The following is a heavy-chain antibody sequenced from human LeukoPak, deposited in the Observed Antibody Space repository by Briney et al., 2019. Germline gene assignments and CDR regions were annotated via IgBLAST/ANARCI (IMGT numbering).Heavy chain of an antibody. D-gene: IGHD6-13*01. CDR1: GFTFSSYG. CDR2: ISYDGSNK. V-gene: IGHV3-30*18. Sequence: GRSLRLSCAASGFTFSSYGMHWVRQAPGKGLEWAAVISYDGSNKYYADSVKGRFTISRDNSKNTLYLQMNSLRAEDTAVYYCAKVWGIAAAGTTPYFDYWGQGTLVTVSS. J-gene: IGHJ4*02. CDR3: AKVWGIAAAGTTPYFDY.